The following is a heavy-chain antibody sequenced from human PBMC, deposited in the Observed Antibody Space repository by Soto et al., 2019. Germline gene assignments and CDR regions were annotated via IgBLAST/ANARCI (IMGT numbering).Heavy chain of an antibody. CDR2: ISSSSSYI. CDR3: ARGYYGSGSPRPTRFDY. J-gene: IGHJ4*02. V-gene: IGHV3-21*01. Sequence: PGGSLRLSCAASGFTFSSCSMNWVRQAPGKGLEWVSSISSSSSYIYYADSVKGRFTISRDNAKNSLYLQMNSLRAEDTAVYYCARGYYGSGSPRPTRFDYWGQGTLVTVSS. D-gene: IGHD3-10*01. CDR1: GFTFSSCS.